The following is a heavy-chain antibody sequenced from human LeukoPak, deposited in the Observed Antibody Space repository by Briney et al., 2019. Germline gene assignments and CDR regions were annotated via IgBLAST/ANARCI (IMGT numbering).Heavy chain of an antibody. CDR1: GGSISNRSYY. CDR2: IYHSGTT. D-gene: IGHD3-10*01. J-gene: IGHJ4*02. V-gene: IGHV4-39*01. Sequence: SETLSLTCTVSGGSISNRSYYWDWVRQPPGQGLEWIGSIYHSGTTNYNPSLKSRVTISVDTSKNQFSLKLSSVTAADTAVYYCATRYGSGSYVDYWGQGTLVTVSS. CDR3: ATRYGSGSYVDY.